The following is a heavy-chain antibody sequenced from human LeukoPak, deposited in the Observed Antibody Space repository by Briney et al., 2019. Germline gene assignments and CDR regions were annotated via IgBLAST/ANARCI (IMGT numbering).Heavy chain of an antibody. D-gene: IGHD3-10*01. CDR3: ATGGGSGSYWDEDAFDI. Sequence: ASVKVSCKASGYTFTSYDINWVRQATGQGLEWMGWMNPNSGNTGYAQKFQGRVTMTRNTSISTAYMELSSLRSEDTAVYYCATGGGSGSYWDEDAFDIWGQGTMVTVSS. J-gene: IGHJ3*02. V-gene: IGHV1-8*01. CDR1: GYTFTSYD. CDR2: MNPNSGNT.